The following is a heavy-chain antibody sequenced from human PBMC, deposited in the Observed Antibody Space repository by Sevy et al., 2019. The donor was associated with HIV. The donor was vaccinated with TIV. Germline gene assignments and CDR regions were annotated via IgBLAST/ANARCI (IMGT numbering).Heavy chain of an antibody. CDR2: IGTAGNT. J-gene: IGHJ4*02. V-gene: IGHV3-13*01. D-gene: IGHD1-1*01. CDR3: ATVTWNDRTFDF. CDR1: GFTLSNYD. Sequence: GGSLRLSCAASGFTLSNYDMHWVRHSTGKGLEWVSAIGTAGNTFYADSVWGRFTIFKEDSKSSLYLQISSLRAGDTAVYYCATVTWNDRTFDFWGQGTLVTVSS.